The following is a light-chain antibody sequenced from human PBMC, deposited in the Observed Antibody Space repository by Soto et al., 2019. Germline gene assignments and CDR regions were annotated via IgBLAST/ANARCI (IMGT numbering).Light chain of an antibody. CDR1: SSDVGSYTL. J-gene: IGLJ2*01. CDR2: EGS. V-gene: IGLV2-23*03. CDR3: CSYAGSSTFVV. Sequence: QSALTQPASVSGSPGQSITISCTGTSSDVGSYTLVSWYQQHPGKAPKLMIYEGSKRPSGVSNRFSGSKSGNTASLTISGLQAEDEADYYCCSYAGSSTFVVFGGGTKL.